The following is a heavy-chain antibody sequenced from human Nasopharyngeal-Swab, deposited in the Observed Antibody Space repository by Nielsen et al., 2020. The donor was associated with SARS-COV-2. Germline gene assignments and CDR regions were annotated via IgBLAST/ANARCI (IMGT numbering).Heavy chain of an antibody. CDR3: ARDYDFWGYYYGMDV. CDR2: INSDGSST. Sequence: GESLKISCAASGFTFSSYWMHWVRQAPGKGLVWVSRINSDGSSTSYADSVKGRFTISRDNAKNTLYLQMNSLRAEDTAVYYCARDYDFWGYYYGMDVWGQGTTVTVSS. D-gene: IGHD3-3*01. J-gene: IGHJ6*02. CDR1: GFTFSSYW. V-gene: IGHV3-74*01.